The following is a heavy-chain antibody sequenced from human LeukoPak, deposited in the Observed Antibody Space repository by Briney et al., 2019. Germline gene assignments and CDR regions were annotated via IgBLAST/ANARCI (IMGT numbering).Heavy chain of an antibody. D-gene: IGHD3-22*01. CDR2: IIPIFGTA. CDR3: ARGYYDSSGYSHVGAFDI. Sequence: ASVKVSCKASGGTFSSYAISWVRQAPGQGLEWMGGIIPIFGTANYAQKFQGRVTITADESTSTAYMEVSSLRSEDTAVYYCARGYYDSSGYSHVGAFDIWGQGTMVTVSS. CDR1: GGTFSSYA. V-gene: IGHV1-69*13. J-gene: IGHJ3*02.